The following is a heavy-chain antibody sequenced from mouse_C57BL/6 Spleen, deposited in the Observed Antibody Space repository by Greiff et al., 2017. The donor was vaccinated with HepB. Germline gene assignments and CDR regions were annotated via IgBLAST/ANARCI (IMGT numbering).Heavy chain of an antibody. CDR2: IYPGDGDT. J-gene: IGHJ2*01. V-gene: IGHV1-82*01. D-gene: IGHD1-1*01. CDR3: ARCEVYYGSSFFDY. Sequence: QVQLQQSGPELVKPGASVKISCKASGYAFSSSWMNWVKQRPGKGLEWIGRIYPGDGDTNYNGKFKGKATLTADKSSSTAYMQLSSLTSEDSAVYFCARCEVYYGSSFFDYWGQGTTLTVSS. CDR1: GYAFSSSW.